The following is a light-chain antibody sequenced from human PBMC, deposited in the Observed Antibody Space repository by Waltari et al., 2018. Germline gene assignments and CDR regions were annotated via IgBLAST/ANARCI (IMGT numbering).Light chain of an antibody. Sequence: DIQITQSPSSLSASVANRVTVPCRTSQSIVNYLNWYQQKPGKAPKLLMYAASSLQSGVPSRFSCSGSGTDFTLTISSLQPEDFATYYCQESYNAPRSTFGPGTKVDIK. J-gene: IGKJ3*01. CDR3: QESYNAPRST. CDR2: AAS. V-gene: IGKV1-39*01. CDR1: QSIVNY.